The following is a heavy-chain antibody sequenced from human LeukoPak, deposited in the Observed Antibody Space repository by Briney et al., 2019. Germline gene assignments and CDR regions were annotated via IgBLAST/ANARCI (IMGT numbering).Heavy chain of an antibody. D-gene: IGHD3-3*01. CDR1: GFTFSTYS. J-gene: IGHJ5*02. Sequence: GGSLRLSCAASGFTFSTYSMNWVRQAPGKGLEWVSYISSSSSTIYYAGSVKGRFTISRDNAKNSLYLQMNSLRAEDTAVYYCARGGDYDFWSGYWNWFDPWGQGTLVTVSS. CDR3: ARGGDYDFWSGYWNWFDP. V-gene: IGHV3-48*01. CDR2: ISSSSSTI.